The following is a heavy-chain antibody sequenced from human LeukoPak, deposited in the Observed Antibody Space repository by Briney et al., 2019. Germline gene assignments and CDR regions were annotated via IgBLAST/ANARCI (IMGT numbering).Heavy chain of an antibody. CDR3: TTALLPRSIAAADTTLDY. Sequence: GSLRLSCAASGFTFSNAWMSWVRQAPGKGLEWVGRIKSKTDGGTTDYAAPVKGRFTISRDDSKNTLYLQMNSLKTEDTAVYYCTTALLPRSIAAADTTLDYWGQGTLVTVSS. D-gene: IGHD6-13*01. CDR1: GFTFSNAW. J-gene: IGHJ4*02. CDR2: IKSKTDGGTT. V-gene: IGHV3-15*01.